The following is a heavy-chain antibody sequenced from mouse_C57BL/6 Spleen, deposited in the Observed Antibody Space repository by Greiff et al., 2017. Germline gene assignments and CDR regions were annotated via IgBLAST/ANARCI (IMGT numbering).Heavy chain of an antibody. J-gene: IGHJ4*01. CDR3: ARGVRAMDY. Sequence: VQLKESGGGLVKPGGSLKLSCAASGFTFSDYGMHWVRQAPEKGLEWVAYISSGSSTIYYADTVKGRFTISRDNAKNTLFLQMTSLRSEDTAMYYCARGVRAMDYWGQGTSVTVSS. V-gene: IGHV5-17*01. CDR1: GFTFSDYG. CDR2: ISSGSSTI.